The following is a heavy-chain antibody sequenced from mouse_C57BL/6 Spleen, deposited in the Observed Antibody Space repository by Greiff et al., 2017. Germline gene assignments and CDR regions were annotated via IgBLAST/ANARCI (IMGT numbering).Heavy chain of an antibody. D-gene: IGHD1-1*01. CDR3: ASDDYSYYYGSSYWYFEV. J-gene: IGHJ1*03. CDR1: GYSITSCYY. CDR2: LRYDGSH. Sequence: ESGPGLVKPSQSLSLTCSVTGYSITSCYYWNWIRQFPGNKLEWMGYLRYDGSHYYNPSLKNRISITRDTSKNQFFLKLNAVTTEDTATYYCASDDYSYYYGSSYWYFEVWGTGTTVTVST. V-gene: IGHV3-6*01.